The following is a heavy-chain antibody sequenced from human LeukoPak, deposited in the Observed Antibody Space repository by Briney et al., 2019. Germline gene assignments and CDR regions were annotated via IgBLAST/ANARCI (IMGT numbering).Heavy chain of an antibody. CDR1: GFTFSSYG. V-gene: IGHV3-33*01. D-gene: IGHD3-22*01. CDR2: IWYDGSNK. Sequence: GGSLRLSCAASGFTFSSYGMHWVRQAPGKGLEWVAVIWYDGSNKYYADSVKGRFTISRDNSKNTLYLQMNSLRAEDTAVYYCARGDAYYYDSSGYYYNYYYGMDVWGQGTTVAVSS. CDR3: ARGDAYYYDSSGYYYNYYYGMDV. J-gene: IGHJ6*02.